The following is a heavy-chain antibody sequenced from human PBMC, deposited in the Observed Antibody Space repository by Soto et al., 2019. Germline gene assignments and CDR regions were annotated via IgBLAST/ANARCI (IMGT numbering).Heavy chain of an antibody. V-gene: IGHV1-18*01. J-gene: IGHJ3*02. CDR3: ARDRDSSGYYYGYRAFDI. CDR2: ISAYNGNT. D-gene: IGHD3-22*01. Sequence: GASVKVSCKASGYTFTSYGISWVRQAPGQGLEWMGWISAYNGNTNYAQKLQGRVTMTTDTSTSTAYMELRSLRSDDTAVYYCARDRDSSGYYYGYRAFDIWGQGTMVTVS. CDR1: GYTFTSYG.